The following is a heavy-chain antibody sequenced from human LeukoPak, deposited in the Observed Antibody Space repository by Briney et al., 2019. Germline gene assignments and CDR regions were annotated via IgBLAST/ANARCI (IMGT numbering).Heavy chain of an antibody. V-gene: IGHV1-2*02. CDR2: INPNTGDT. CDR3: AVAPGDY. CDR1: GYTFTSYY. J-gene: IGHJ4*02. Sequence: GASVKVSCKASGYTFTSYYMHWVRQAPGLGLEWMGWINPNTGDTNYAQKFQGRVTMTRDTSITTVYMEISRLTSDDTALFYCAVAPGDYWGQGTLVTVSS. D-gene: IGHD2-21*01.